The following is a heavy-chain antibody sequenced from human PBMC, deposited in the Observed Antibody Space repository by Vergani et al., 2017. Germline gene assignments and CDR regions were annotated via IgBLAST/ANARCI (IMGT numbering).Heavy chain of an antibody. CDR1: GYSFTSYW. D-gene: IGHD3-3*01. CDR3: ARDPGDFWSGYQDYYYGMDV. J-gene: IGHJ6*02. Sequence: EVQLVQSGAEVKKPGESLKISCKGSGYSFTSYWIGWVRQMPGKGLEWMGIIYPGDSDTRYSPSFQGQVTISADKSISTAYLQWSSLKASDTAMYYCARDPGDFWSGYQDYYYGMDVWGQGTTVTVSS. CDR2: IYPGDSDT. V-gene: IGHV5-51*01.